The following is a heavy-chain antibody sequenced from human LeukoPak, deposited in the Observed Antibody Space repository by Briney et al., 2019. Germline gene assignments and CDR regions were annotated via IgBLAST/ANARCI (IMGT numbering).Heavy chain of an antibody. CDR1: GGSISSYY. CDR3: ACTHVGNYESSGYLAY. D-gene: IGHD3-22*01. Sequence: SETLSLTCTVSGGSISSYYWSWSRQPPGRGLEWMGYIYYSGGTDYNPSPKSRVPISVDTSKNKFSMKLSSVTAADTAVYYCACTHVGNYESSGYLAYCGQGKLVTVSS. V-gene: IGHV4-59*08. J-gene: IGHJ4*02. CDR2: IYYSGGT.